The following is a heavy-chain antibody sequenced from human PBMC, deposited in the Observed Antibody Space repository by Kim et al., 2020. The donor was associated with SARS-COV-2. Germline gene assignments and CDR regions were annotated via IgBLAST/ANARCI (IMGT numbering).Heavy chain of an antibody. CDR2: K. CDR3: ARAGAAGDFDY. D-gene: IGHD6-13*01. J-gene: IGHJ4*02. V-gene: IGHV3-33*01. Sequence: KYYADAVEGRFTIARDNSKNTLYLQMNSLRAEDTAVYYCARAGAAGDFDYWGQGTLVTVSS.